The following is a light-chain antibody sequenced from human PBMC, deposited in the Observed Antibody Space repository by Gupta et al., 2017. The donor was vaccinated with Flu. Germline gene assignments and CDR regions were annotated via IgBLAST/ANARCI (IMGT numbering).Light chain of an antibody. CDR1: SSNIGAGYD. J-gene: IGLJ3*02. V-gene: IGLV1-40*01. Sequence: QSVLTQPPSVSGAPGPRVTISCTGSSSNIGAGYDVPWYQQLPGTAPKLLIYDNSNRPSGVPDRFSGSKSGTSASLAITGLQAEDEADYYCQSYDSSLSGWVFGGGTKLTVL. CDR3: QSYDSSLSGWV. CDR2: DNS.